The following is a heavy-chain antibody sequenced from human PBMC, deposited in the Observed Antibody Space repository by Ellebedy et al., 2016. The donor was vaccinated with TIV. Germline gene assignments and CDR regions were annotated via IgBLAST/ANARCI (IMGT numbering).Heavy chain of an antibody. V-gene: IGHV5-10-1*01. D-gene: IGHD2-15*01. Sequence: GESLKISXKGSGYSFTSYWIGWVRKMPGKGLEWMGRIDPSDSYTNYSPSFQGHVTISADKSTSTVHLQWNSLKASDTAMYYCAKSSGFCSGGSCYPFDFWGQGTLVTVSS. CDR3: AKSSGFCSGGSCYPFDF. CDR2: IDPSDSYT. CDR1: GYSFTSYW. J-gene: IGHJ4*02.